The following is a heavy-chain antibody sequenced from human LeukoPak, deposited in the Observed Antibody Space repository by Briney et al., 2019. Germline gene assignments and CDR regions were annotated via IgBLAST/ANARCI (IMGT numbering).Heavy chain of an antibody. D-gene: IGHD1-26*01. Sequence: GGTLRLSCAASGFSFSSYEMNWVRLAPGQGLELVSHISSSATNIYYADSVKGRFTISRDNAKNSLYLKTNSLRAEDTAVYYCAKEGSYDALDIWGQGTMVTVSS. CDR2: ISSSATNI. J-gene: IGHJ3*02. CDR3: AKEGSYDALDI. CDR1: GFSFSSYE. V-gene: IGHV3-48*03.